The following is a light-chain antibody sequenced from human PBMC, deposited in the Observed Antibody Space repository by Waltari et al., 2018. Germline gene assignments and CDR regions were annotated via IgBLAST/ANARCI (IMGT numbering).Light chain of an antibody. J-gene: IGKJ1*01. V-gene: IGKV1-5*03. CDR2: KAS. CDR1: QSISTW. CDR3: QHYNSYWA. Sequence: DIQTTQSPSTLSASVGDRVTITCRASQSISTWLAWYQQKPGKAPKVLIYKASSLESGVPSRFSGSGSGTEFTLTISSLQPDDFATYYCQHYNSYWAFGQGTKVEIK.